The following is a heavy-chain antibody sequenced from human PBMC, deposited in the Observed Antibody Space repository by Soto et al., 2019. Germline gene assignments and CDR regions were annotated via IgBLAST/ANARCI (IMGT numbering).Heavy chain of an antibody. D-gene: IGHD3-22*01. J-gene: IGHJ4*02. CDR3: ARAVDADYYDSSGYRQGAHLDY. Sequence: ASVKVSCKECGYTFTSYYMHWVRQAPRQGLEWMGIINPSGGSTSYAQKFQGRVTMTRDTSTSTVYMELSSLRSEDTAVYYCARAVDADYYDSSGYRQGAHLDYWGQGTLVTVSS. CDR2: INPSGGST. CDR1: GYTFTSYY. V-gene: IGHV1-46*03.